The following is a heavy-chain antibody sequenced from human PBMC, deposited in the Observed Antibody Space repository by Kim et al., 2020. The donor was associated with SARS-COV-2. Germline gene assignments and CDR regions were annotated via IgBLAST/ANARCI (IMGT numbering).Heavy chain of an antibody. V-gene: IGHV3-7*01. J-gene: IGHJ6*02. D-gene: IGHD2-15*01. CDR1: GFTFSSYW. Sequence: GGSLRLSCAASGFTFSSYWMSWVRQAPGKGLEWVANIKQDGSEKYYVDSVKGRFTISRDNAKNSLYLQMNSLRAEDTAVYYCARGGLGYCSGGSCYYYYYGMDVWGQGTTVTGSS. CDR2: IKQDGSEK. CDR3: ARGGLGYCSGGSCYYYYYGMDV.